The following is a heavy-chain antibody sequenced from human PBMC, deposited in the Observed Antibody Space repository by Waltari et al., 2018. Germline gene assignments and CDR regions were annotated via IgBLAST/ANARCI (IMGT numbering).Heavy chain of an antibody. J-gene: IGHJ4*02. CDR3: ARGYYFDY. CDR2: ISTTSTYI. CDR1: GFSISAYS. Sequence: EVQMVESGGSLVKPGGSLRLSCTASGFSISAYSMNWVRQAPGKGLEWVSAISTTSTYIYYADSMKGRFTISRDNAKNSLYLQMDSLRAEDSAVYYCARGYYFDYWGQGTLVTVSS. V-gene: IGHV3-21*01.